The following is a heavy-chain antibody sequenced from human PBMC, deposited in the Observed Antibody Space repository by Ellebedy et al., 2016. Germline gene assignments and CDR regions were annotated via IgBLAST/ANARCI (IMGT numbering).Heavy chain of an antibody. J-gene: IGHJ3*02. CDR1: GYTFTNYA. CDR3: ATLVGATNAFDI. D-gene: IGHD1-26*01. CDR2: INAGNGNT. Sequence: ASVKVSCKASGYTFTNYAMHWVRQAPGQRLEWMGWINAGNGNTKYSQKFQGRVTITRDTSASTAYMELSSLRSEDTAVYYCATLVGATNAFDIWGQGTMVTVSS. V-gene: IGHV1-3*01.